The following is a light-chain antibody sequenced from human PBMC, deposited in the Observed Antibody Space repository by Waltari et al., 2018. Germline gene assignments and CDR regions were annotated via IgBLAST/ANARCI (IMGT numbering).Light chain of an antibody. J-gene: IGKJ1*01. CDR2: DAS. CDR1: QSSSSW. Sequence: DIQMTQSPSTLSASVGDRVTITCRAGQSSSSWLAWYQQKPGKVPKLLIYDASSLESGVPSRFSGSGSGTEFTLTISSLQPDDFATYYCQQYNSYSRTFGQGTKVEIK. CDR3: QQYNSYSRT. V-gene: IGKV1-5*01.